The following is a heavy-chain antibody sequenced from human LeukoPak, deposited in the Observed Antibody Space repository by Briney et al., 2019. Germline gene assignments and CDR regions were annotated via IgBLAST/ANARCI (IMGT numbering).Heavy chain of an antibody. V-gene: IGHV4-30-4*01. CDR3: ARGIEGDYVDY. CDR2: IYYSGST. CDR1: GGSISSGDYY. Sequence: PSQTLSLTCTVSGGSISSGDYYWSWIRQPPGKGLEWIGYIYYSGSTYYNPSLKSRVAISVDTSKNQFSLKLSSVTAADTAVYYCARGIEGDYVDYWGQGTLVTVSS. D-gene: IGHD2-15*01. J-gene: IGHJ4*02.